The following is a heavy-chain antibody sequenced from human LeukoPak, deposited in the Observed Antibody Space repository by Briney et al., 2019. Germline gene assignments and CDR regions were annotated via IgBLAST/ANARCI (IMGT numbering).Heavy chain of an antibody. CDR2: IYYNGSI. Sequence: PSETLSLTCTVSGGSISSSSYYWGWIRQPPGKGLEWIGSIYYNGSIYYNPSLKSRVTISVDTSKNQFFLRLSSVTAADTAVYYCARAVPSLYYYHYYMDVWGKGTTVTVSS. CDR3: ARAVPSLYYYHYYMDV. J-gene: IGHJ6*03. CDR1: GGSISSSSYY. V-gene: IGHV4-39*07.